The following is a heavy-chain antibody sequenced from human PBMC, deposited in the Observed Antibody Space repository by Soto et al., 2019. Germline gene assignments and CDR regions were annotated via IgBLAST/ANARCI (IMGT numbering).Heavy chain of an antibody. CDR1: GGTFSSYA. Sequence: ASVNVSCKASGGTFSSYAISWVRQAPGQGLEWMGGIIPIFGTANYAQKFQGRVTITADESTSTAYMELSSLRSEDTAVYYCARGDISSSFFGEHFDIWGQGTMVTVSS. CDR2: IIPIFGTA. V-gene: IGHV1-69*13. J-gene: IGHJ3*02. D-gene: IGHD6-6*01. CDR3: ARGDISSSFFGEHFDI.